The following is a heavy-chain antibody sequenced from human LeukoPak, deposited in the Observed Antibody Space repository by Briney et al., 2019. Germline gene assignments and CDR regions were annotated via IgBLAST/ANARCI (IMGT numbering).Heavy chain of an antibody. Sequence: HPGGSLRLSCAASGFPFSSYWMSWVRQAPGKGLEWVANIKQDGSEKYYVDSVKGRFTISRDNAKNSLYLQMNSLRAEDTAVYYCARDLDSSSWYYFDYWGQGTLVTVSS. J-gene: IGHJ4*02. D-gene: IGHD6-13*01. V-gene: IGHV3-7*01. CDR2: IKQDGSEK. CDR3: ARDLDSSSWYYFDY. CDR1: GFPFSSYW.